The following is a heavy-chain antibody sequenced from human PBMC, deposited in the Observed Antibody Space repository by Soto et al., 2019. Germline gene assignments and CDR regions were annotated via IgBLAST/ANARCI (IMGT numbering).Heavy chain of an antibody. CDR1: GGSISSGGYY. D-gene: IGHD2-2*01. CDR3: ARGTGYCSSTSCYNNWFDP. J-gene: IGHJ5*02. V-gene: IGHV4-31*03. Sequence: QVQLQESGPGLVKPSQTLSLTCTVSGGSISSGGYYWSWIRQHPGKGLEWIGYIYYSGSTYYNPSLKSRVTISVDTSKNQFSLKLSPVTAADTAVYYCARGTGYCSSTSCYNNWFDPWGQGTLVTVSS. CDR2: IYYSGST.